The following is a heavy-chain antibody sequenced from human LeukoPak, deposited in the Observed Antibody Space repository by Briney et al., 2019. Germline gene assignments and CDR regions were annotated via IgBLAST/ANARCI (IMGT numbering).Heavy chain of an antibody. CDR2: IYHSGST. CDR1: GGSISSSNW. J-gene: IGHJ4*02. Sequence: SGTLSLTCAVSGGSISSSNWWSWVRQPPGKGLEWIGEIYHSGSTNYNPSLKSRVTISVDESKNQFSLKLSSVTAADTAVYYCARLEERFLEWFDYWGQGTLVTVSS. CDR3: ARLEERFLEWFDY. V-gene: IGHV4-4*02. D-gene: IGHD3-3*01.